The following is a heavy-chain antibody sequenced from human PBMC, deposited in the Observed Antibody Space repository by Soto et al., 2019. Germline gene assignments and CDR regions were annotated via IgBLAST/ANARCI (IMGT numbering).Heavy chain of an antibody. CDR3: AITLGYCKWCGFQH. V-gene: IGHV1-3*01. J-gene: IGHJ1*01. Sequence: ASAKVSCKASGYTFTSYAMHWVRQAPGQRLEWMGWINAGNGNTKYSQKFQGRVTITRDTSASTAYMELSSLRSEDTAVYYCAITLGYCKWCGFQHWGQGTLVTVSS. CDR2: INAGNGNT. CDR1: GYTFTSYA. D-gene: IGHD2-15*01.